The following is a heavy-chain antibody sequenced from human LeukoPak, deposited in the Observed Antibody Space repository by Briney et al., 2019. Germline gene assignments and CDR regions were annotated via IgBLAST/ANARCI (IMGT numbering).Heavy chain of an antibody. CDR2: VNRDGSST. CDR3: ARANYYDSSGYSGNFDY. V-gene: IGHV3-74*01. J-gene: IGHJ4*02. D-gene: IGHD3-22*01. CDR1: GFTFSDHW. Sequence: GGSLRLSCAASGFTFSDHWMHWVRQAPGKGLVWVSRVNRDGSSTSYADSVKGRFTISRDNAKNSLYLQMNSLRAEDTAVYYCARANYYDSSGYSGNFDYWGQGTLVTVSS.